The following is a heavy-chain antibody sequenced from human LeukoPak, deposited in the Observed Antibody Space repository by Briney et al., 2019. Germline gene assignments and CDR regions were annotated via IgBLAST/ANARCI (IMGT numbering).Heavy chain of an antibody. CDR3: ARDRLGDYGMG. CDR1: GGTFSSYA. J-gene: IGHJ4*02. Sequence: GASVKVSCKASGGTFSSYAISWVRQAPGQGLEWMGWINPNSGGTNYAQKFQGRVTMTRDTSISTAYMELSRLRSDDTAVYYCARDRLGDYGMGWGQGTLVTVSS. V-gene: IGHV1-2*02. CDR2: INPNSGGT. D-gene: IGHD4-17*01.